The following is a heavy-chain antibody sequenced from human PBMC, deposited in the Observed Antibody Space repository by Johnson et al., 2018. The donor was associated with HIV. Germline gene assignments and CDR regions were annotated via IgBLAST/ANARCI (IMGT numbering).Heavy chain of an antibody. CDR1: GFTVSSNY. V-gene: IGHV3-20*04. Sequence: VQLVESGGGLVQPGGSLRLSCAASGFTVSSNYMSWVRQAPGKGLEWVYDINWNGGSTDYADSVKGRFTIARDNAKNSLYLQMNSLRAEDTVLYYWSRVIGNYSSGKAFDMWGQGTMVIVSS. CDR3: SRVIGNYSSGKAFDM. J-gene: IGHJ3*02. CDR2: INWNGGST. D-gene: IGHD3-22*01.